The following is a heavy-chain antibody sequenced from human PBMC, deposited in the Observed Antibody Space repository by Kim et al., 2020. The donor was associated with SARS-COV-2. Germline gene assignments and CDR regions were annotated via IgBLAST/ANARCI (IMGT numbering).Heavy chain of an antibody. CDR1: GYSISSGYY. V-gene: IGHV4-38-2*02. CDR2: IYHSGST. D-gene: IGHD3-22*01. Sequence: SETLSLTCTVSGYSISSGYYWGWIRQPPGKGLEWIGSIYHSGSTYYNPSLKSRVTISVDTSKNQFSLKLSSVTAADTAVYYCARDEDGLLLKYYFDYWG. J-gene: IGHJ4*01. CDR3: ARDEDGLLLKYYFDY.